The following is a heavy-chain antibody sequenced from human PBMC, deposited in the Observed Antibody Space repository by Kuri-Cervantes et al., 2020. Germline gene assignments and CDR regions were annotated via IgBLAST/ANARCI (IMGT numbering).Heavy chain of an antibody. CDR3: ASEYYYDSSCYY. D-gene: IGHD3-22*01. CDR1: GGSISNYY. V-gene: IGHV4-59*01. J-gene: IGHJ4*02. Sequence: SESLSLTCTVSGGSISNYYWSWIRQPPGKGLEWIDYIYYSGSTNYNPSLKSRVTISVDTSKNQFSLKLTSVTAADTAVYYCASEYYYDSSCYYLGQGTLVTVSS. CDR2: IYYSGST.